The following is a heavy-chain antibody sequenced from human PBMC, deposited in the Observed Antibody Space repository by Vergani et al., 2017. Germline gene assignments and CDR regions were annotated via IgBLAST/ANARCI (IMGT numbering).Heavy chain of an antibody. CDR1: GFTFSSYA. Sequence: QVQLVESGGGVVQPGRSLRLSCAASGFTFSSYAMHWVRQAPGKGLEWVAVISYDGSNKYYADSVKGRFTISRDNSKNTLYLQMNSLRAEDTAVYYCARAASSGYYGGFEAKDSSLDYWGQGTLVTVSS. D-gene: IGHD3-22*01. CDR3: ARAASSGYYGGFEAKDSSLDY. CDR2: ISYDGSNK. J-gene: IGHJ4*02. V-gene: IGHV3-30*01.